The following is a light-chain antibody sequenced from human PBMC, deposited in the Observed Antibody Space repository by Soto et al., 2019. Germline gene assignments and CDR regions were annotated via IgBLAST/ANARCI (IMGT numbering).Light chain of an antibody. CDR3: QQSYSTPLT. CDR1: QYIGRY. J-gene: IGKJ4*01. CDR2: AAS. Sequence: IQMTQSPSSLSASVGDRVTITCRAGQYIGRYLNWYQQKPGKAPKLLIYAASSLQSGVPSRFSGSGSGTDFTLTISSLQPEDFATYYCQQSYSTPLTFGGGTKVDIK. V-gene: IGKV1-39*01.